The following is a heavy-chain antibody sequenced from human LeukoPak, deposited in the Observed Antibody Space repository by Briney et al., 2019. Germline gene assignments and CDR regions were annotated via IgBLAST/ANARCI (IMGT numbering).Heavy chain of an antibody. Sequence: SETLSVTCTVSGGSISIYYWNWMRQPAGKRLEWIGRIFTSGITNYNPSLHRRVTMSVDTSKNQFSLNLTSVPAADTAVYFFAREKIVRAAHDAFDIGGQGTTVTVS. V-gene: IGHV4-4*07. D-gene: IGHD3-10*01. CDR1: GGSISIYY. J-gene: IGHJ3*02. CDR2: IFTSGIT. CDR3: AREKIVRAAHDAFDI.